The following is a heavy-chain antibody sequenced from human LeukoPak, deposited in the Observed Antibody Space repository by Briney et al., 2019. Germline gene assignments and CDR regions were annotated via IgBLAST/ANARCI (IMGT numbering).Heavy chain of an antibody. J-gene: IGHJ4*02. D-gene: IGHD6-13*01. V-gene: IGHV4-39*01. CDR1: GGSISSSSYY. CDR2: VYYSGST. Sequence: SETLSLTCTVSGGSISSSSYYWGWIRQPPGKGLEWIGSVYYSGSTYYNPSLKSRVTISVDMSKNQFSLKLSSVTAADTAVYYGARQEWQQLVIIDYWGQGTLVTVSS. CDR3: ARQEWQQLVIIDY.